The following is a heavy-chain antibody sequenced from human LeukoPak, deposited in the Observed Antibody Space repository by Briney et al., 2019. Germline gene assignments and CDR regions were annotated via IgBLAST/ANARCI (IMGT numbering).Heavy chain of an antibody. Sequence: GASVKVSFKTSGYSFTDYYMHWVRQAPGQGLEWMGWITPNSGGTKYEQEFQGRVTMTSDTSVSTVYIELSRLTSDDAAVYYCARGSRNYCDSGSCYNKGNWFDPWGQGSLVTVSS. V-gene: IGHV1-2*02. CDR1: GYSFTDYY. D-gene: IGHD3-10*01. CDR2: ITPNSGGT. J-gene: IGHJ5*02. CDR3: ARGSRNYCDSGSCYNKGNWFDP.